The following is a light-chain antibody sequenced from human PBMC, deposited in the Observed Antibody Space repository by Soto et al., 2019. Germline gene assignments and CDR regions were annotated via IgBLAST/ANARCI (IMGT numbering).Light chain of an antibody. CDR1: QSVGSD. J-gene: IGKJ1*01. CDR3: LQYNDWPPA. Sequence: ILLTRYPATLSVPPVSSATVSCMASQSVGSDLVWYLQKPGQAPRLLIYEASTRATGVPDRFSGRGYGREFTLNISSLQSEDFAVYSCLQYNDWPPAFGQGTKVDI. CDR2: EAS. V-gene: IGKV3-15*01.